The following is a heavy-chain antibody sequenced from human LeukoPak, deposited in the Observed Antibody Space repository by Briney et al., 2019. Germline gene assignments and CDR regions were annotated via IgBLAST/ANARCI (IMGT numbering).Heavy chain of an antibody. J-gene: IGHJ6*02. CDR3: ARVPGGTQWLRLTFAGMDV. Sequence: PGGSLRLSCAASGFTFSSYEMNWVRQAPGKGLEWVSYISSSGSTIYYADSVKGRFTISRDNAKNSLYLQMNSLRAEDTAVYYCARVPGGTQWLRLTFAGMDVWGQGTTVTVSS. D-gene: IGHD5-12*01. CDR2: ISSSGSTI. CDR1: GFTFSSYE. V-gene: IGHV3-48*03.